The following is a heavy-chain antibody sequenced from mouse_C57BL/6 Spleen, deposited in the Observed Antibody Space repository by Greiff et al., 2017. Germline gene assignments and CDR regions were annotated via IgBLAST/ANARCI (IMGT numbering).Heavy chain of an antibody. J-gene: IGHJ2*01. V-gene: IGHV3-6*01. D-gene: IGHD2-2*01. CDR1: GYSITSGYY. CDR2: ISYDGSN. Sequence: EVKLVESGPGLVKPSQSLSLTCSVTGYSITSGYYWNWIRQFPGNKLEWMGYISYDGSNNYNPSLKNRISITRDTSKNQFFLKLNSVTTEDTATYYCARDGGYDGGYYFDYWGQGTTLTVSS. CDR3: ARDGGYDGGYYFDY.